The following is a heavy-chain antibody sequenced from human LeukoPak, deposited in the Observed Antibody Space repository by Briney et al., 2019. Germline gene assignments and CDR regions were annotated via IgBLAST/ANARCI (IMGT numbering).Heavy chain of an antibody. CDR2: IRYDGSNK. J-gene: IGHJ4*02. Sequence: GGSLRLSCAASGFTFSSYSMNWVRQAPGKGLEWVAFIRYDGSNKYYADSVKGRFTISRDNSKNTLYLQMNSLRAEDTAVYYCAKEGEMATMYYFDYWGQGTLVTVSS. D-gene: IGHD5-24*01. CDR1: GFTFSSYS. V-gene: IGHV3-30*02. CDR3: AKEGEMATMYYFDY.